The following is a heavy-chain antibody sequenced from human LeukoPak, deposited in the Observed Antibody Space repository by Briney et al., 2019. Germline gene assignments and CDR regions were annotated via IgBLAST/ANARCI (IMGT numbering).Heavy chain of an antibody. CDR1: GYTFTGYY. CDR3: ARESYYDSSGYLGGGNAFDY. CDR2: INPNSGGT. J-gene: IGHJ4*02. D-gene: IGHD3-22*01. Sequence: ASVKVSCKASGYTFTGYYMHWVRQAPGQGLEWMGWINPNSGGTNYAQKFQGRVTMTRDTSISTAYMELSRLRSDDTAVYYCARESYYDSSGYLGGGNAFDYWGQGTLVTVSS. V-gene: IGHV1-2*02.